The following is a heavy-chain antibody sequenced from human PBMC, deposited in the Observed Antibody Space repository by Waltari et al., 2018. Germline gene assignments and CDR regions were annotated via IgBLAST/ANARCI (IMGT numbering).Heavy chain of an antibody. CDR2: ISGSGGST. D-gene: IGHD4-17*01. V-gene: IGHV3-23*01. CDR3: AKETLYGDYGPSSFDY. J-gene: IGHJ4*02. Sequence: EVQLLESGGGLVQPGGSLRLSCAASGFTFSSYAMSWVRQAPGKGLEWVSVISGSGGSTDYADSVKGRFTISRDNSKNTLYLQMNSLRAEDTAVYYCAKETLYGDYGPSSFDYWGQGTLVTVSS. CDR1: GFTFSSYA.